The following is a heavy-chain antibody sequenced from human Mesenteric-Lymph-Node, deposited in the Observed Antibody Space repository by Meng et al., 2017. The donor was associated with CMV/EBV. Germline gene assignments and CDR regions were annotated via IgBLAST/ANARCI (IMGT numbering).Heavy chain of an antibody. CDR1: GFTFDDYV. Sequence: SLKISCAASGFTFDDYVMHWVRPAPGKGLEWVSGISWNGRYIGYADSVKGRFTISRDNAKNSLYLQMNSLRAEDTALYYCAKDRGVDYYYGMDVWGQGTTVTVSS. D-gene: IGHD3-16*01. CDR3: AKDRGVDYYYGMDV. CDR2: ISWNGRYI. V-gene: IGHV3-9*01. J-gene: IGHJ6*02.